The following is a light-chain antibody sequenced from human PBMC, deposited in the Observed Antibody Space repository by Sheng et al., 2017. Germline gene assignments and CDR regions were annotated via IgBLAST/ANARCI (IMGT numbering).Light chain of an antibody. CDR3: QVYGNSPTWT. CDR2: AAS. V-gene: IGKV3-20*01. CDR1: QSVSAAY. Sequence: EIVLTQSPDTLSLSPGDRATLSCRASQSVSAAYVAWFQHKPGHSPRLLIHAASRRASGVPERFSGTGSGTDFALTIGRLEPEDFAVYYCQVYGNSPTWTFGLGTEVGDQT. J-gene: IGKJ1*01.